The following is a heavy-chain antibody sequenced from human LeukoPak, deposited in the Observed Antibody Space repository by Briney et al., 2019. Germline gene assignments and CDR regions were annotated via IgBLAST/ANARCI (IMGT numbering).Heavy chain of an antibody. D-gene: IGHD5-12*01. V-gene: IGHV1-2*02. CDR1: VYTFTVYY. J-gene: IGHJ4*02. CDR2: INLSSGGR. Sequence: GASVTVSLTSSVYTFTVYYMHWVRQPPAPGQGLVGWINLSSGGRNYAQKFLGRVTMTRDTSISTAYMELSRLRSDDTAVYYCARGLYSGYDIDYWGQGTLVTVSS. CDR3: ARGLYSGYDIDY.